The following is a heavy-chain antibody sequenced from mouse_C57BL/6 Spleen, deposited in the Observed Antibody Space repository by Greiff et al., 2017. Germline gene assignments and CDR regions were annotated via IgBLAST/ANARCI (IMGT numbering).Heavy chain of an antibody. V-gene: IGHV1-82*01. D-gene: IGHD1-1*02. CDR3: ARPPYGYYATDY. Sequence: QVQLQQSGPELVKPGASVKISCKASGYAFSSSWMNWVKQRPGKGLEWIGRLYPGDGDTNYNGKFKGKATLTADKSSSTAYMQLSSLTSEDAAVYFCARPPYGYYATDYWGQGTSVTVSS. CDR1: GYAFSSSW. CDR2: LYPGDGDT. J-gene: IGHJ4*01.